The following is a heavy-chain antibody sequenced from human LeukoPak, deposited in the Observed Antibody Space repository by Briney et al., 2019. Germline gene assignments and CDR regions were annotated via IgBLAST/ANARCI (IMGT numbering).Heavy chain of an antibody. V-gene: IGHV3-21*01. CDR2: ISSSSSYI. CDR3: ARGYSSGWHNWFDP. Sequence: GGSLRLSCAASGFTFSSYSMNWVRQAPGKGLEWVSSISSSSSYIYYADSVKGRFTISRDNAKNSLYLQMNSLRAEDTAVYYCARGYSSGWHNWFDPWGQGTLVTVSS. D-gene: IGHD6-19*01. CDR1: GFTFSSYS. J-gene: IGHJ5*02.